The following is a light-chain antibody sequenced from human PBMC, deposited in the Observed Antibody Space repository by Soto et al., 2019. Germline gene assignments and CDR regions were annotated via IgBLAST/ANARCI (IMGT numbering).Light chain of an antibody. V-gene: IGKV1-5*03. CDR3: QQYNSYLGT. CDR2: KAS. CDR1: PSISSW. J-gene: IGKJ1*01. Sequence: DIQMTQSPSTLSASVGDRVTIACRASPSISSWLAWYQQKPGKAPKLLIYKASSLESGVPSRFSGSGSGTEFTLTISSLQPDDFATYYCQQYNSYLGTFGQGTKVEIK.